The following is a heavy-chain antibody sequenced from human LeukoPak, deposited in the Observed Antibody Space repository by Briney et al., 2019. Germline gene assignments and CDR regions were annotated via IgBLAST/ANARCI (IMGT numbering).Heavy chain of an antibody. D-gene: IGHD4-17*01. V-gene: IGHV3-7*01. CDR1: GFTFSSYW. J-gene: IGHJ4*02. CDR2: IKTDGSQI. CDR3: ARVARYGDYIGGSDY. Sequence: GGSLRLSCVASGFTFSSYWMTWVRQAPGKGLEWVANIKTDGSQIYYVDSVKGRFTISRDNAKNSLDLQMNSLRAEDTAVYYCARVARYGDYIGGSDYWGQGALVTVSS.